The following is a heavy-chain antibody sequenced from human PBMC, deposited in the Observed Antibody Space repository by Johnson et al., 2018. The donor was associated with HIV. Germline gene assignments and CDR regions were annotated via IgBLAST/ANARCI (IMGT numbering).Heavy chain of an antibody. Sequence: QVQLVESGGGVVQPGRSLRLSCAASGFTFSSYAMHWVRQAPGKGLEWVALISYDGSNKYYADPVKGRFTISRDNSKNTLYLQMNSLGAEDTAVYYCARTYSTSSDDAFDVWGQGTMVTVSS. CDR2: ISYDGSNK. CDR1: GFTFSSYA. D-gene: IGHD6-6*01. J-gene: IGHJ3*01. V-gene: IGHV3-30-3*01. CDR3: ARTYSTSSDDAFDV.